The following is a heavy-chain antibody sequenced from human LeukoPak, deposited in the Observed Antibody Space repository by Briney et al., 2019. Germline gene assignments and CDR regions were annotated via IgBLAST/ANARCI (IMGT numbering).Heavy chain of an antibody. CDR3: ATPYYYDSSGYYYRECYFDY. V-gene: IGHV1-24*01. Sequence: ASVKVSCKVSGYTLTELSMHWVRQAPGKGLEWMGGFDPEDGETIYAQKFQGRVTMTEDTSTDTAYMELSSLRSEDTAVYYCATPYYYDSSGYYYRECYFDYWGQGTLVTVSS. J-gene: IGHJ4*02. D-gene: IGHD3-22*01. CDR1: GYTLTELS. CDR2: FDPEDGET.